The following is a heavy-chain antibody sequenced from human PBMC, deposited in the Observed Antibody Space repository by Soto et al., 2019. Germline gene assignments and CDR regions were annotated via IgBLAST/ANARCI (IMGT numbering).Heavy chain of an antibody. J-gene: IGHJ3*02. V-gene: IGHV3-30-3*01. Sequence: QVPLVESGGGVVQPGRSLRLSCAASGFTFSSYAMHWVRQAPGKGLEWVAVISYDGSNKYYADSVKGRFTISRDNSKNTLYLQMNSLRAEDTAVYYCARGDLVYCGGDCTNAFDIWGQGTMVTVSS. CDR1: GFTFSSYA. CDR3: ARGDLVYCGGDCTNAFDI. D-gene: IGHD2-21*02. CDR2: ISYDGSNK.